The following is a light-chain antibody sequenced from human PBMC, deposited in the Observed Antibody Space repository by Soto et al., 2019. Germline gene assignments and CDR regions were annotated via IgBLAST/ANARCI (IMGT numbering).Light chain of an antibody. J-gene: IGKJ3*01. CDR3: QQYYSYPFT. CDR2: AAS. Sequence: AIRMTQSPSSFSASTGDRVTITCRASQGISSYLAWYQQKPGKAPKLLIYAASTLQSGVPSRFSGSGYGTDFTLAISCLQSEDVATYYCQQYYSYPFTFGPGTKVDIK. CDR1: QGISSY. V-gene: IGKV1-8*01.